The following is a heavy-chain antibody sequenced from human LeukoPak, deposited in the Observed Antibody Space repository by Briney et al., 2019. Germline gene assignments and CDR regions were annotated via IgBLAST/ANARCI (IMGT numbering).Heavy chain of an antibody. V-gene: IGHV3-11*01. CDR3: ARDGSGSYDQ. J-gene: IGHJ4*02. Sequence: PGGSLRLSCAASGFTFSYFYMFWIRQAPGKGLEWVSYISSSGNTMYYGDSVKGRFTIYRDNAKNSLYLKMNSLRAEDTAVYSCARDGSGSYDQWGQGTLVTVSS. CDR1: GFTFSYFY. D-gene: IGHD3-10*01. CDR2: ISSSGNTM.